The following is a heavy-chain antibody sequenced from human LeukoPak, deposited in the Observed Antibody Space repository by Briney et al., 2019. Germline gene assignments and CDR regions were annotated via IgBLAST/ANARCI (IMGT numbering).Heavy chain of an antibody. CDR1: GFTFSSSG. Sequence: GGSLRLSCAASGFTFSSSGMHWVRQAPGKGLEWVAFIRYDGNKYYADSVKGRFTISRDNAKNSLYLQMNSLRAEDTAVYYCARDQGGGTTTGRAEFDPWGQGTLVTVSS. J-gene: IGHJ5*02. V-gene: IGHV3-30*02. CDR3: ARDQGGGTTTGRAEFDP. CDR2: IRYDGNK. D-gene: IGHD1/OR15-1a*01.